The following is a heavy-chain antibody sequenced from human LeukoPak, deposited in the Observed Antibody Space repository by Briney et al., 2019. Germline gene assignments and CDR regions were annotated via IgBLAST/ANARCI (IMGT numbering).Heavy chain of an antibody. CDR3: ARPRYSSSWYAFDI. CDR2: ISSSDSTI. CDR1: GFTFSDYY. J-gene: IGHJ3*02. V-gene: IGHV3-11*01. D-gene: IGHD6-13*01. Sequence: PGGSLRLSCAASGFTFSDYYMSWIRQAPGKGLEWVSYISSSDSTIYYADSVKGRFTISRDNAKNSLYLQMKSLRAEDTAVYYCARPRYSSSWYAFDIWGQGIMVTVSS.